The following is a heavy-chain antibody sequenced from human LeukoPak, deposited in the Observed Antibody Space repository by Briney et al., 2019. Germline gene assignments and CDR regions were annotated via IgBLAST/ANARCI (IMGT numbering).Heavy chain of an antibody. Sequence: SVKVSCKASGGTFSSYAISWVRQAPGQGLEWMGRIIPILGIANYAQKFQGRVTITADKSTSTAYMELSGLRSEDTAVYYCAREYYYYGMDVWGQGTTVTVSS. CDR2: IIPILGIA. J-gene: IGHJ6*02. CDR3: AREYYYYGMDV. V-gene: IGHV1-69*04. CDR1: GGTFSSYA.